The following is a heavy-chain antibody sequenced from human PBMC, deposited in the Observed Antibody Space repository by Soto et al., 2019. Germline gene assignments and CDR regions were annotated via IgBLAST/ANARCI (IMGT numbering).Heavy chain of an antibody. D-gene: IGHD6-13*01. CDR1: GYTFTSYD. CDR3: ARGRTVRSGNWNYGIAAAGPGY. V-gene: IGHV1-8*01. J-gene: IGHJ4*02. CDR2: MNPNSGNT. Sequence: RAPVKVSCKASGYTFTSYDINWVRQATGQGLEWMGWMNPNSGNTGYAQKFQGRVTMTRNTSISTAYMELSSLRSEDTAVYYCARGRTVRSGNWNYGIAAAGPGYWGQGTLVTVSS.